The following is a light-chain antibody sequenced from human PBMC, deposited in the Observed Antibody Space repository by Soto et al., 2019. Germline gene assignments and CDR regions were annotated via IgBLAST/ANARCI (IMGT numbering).Light chain of an antibody. CDR1: SSNIGSNY. J-gene: IGLJ2*01. CDR2: SNN. V-gene: IGLV1-47*02. CDR3: AAWDDSLSGPDVV. Sequence: QSVLTQPPSASGTPGQRVTISCSGSSSNIGSNYVYWYQQLPGTAPKLLIYSNNHRPSGVPARFSGSKSGTSASLAISGLRSEDEADYYCAAWDDSLSGPDVVFGGGTKVTVL.